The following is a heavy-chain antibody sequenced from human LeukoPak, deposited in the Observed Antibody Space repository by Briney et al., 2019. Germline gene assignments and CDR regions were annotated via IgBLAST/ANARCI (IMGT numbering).Heavy chain of an antibody. J-gene: IGHJ3*02. CDR1: GYTFTSNY. CDR3: ARDLWFGAGRAFDI. V-gene: IGHV1-46*01. D-gene: IGHD3-10*01. CDR2: ISPSGGST. Sequence: ASVKVSCKAFGYTFTSNYMHWVRQAPGQGPEWMGVISPSGGSTTYAQKFQGRVTLTRDMSTSTDYLELSSLRSEDTAVYYCARDLWFGAGRAFDIWGQGTMVTVSS.